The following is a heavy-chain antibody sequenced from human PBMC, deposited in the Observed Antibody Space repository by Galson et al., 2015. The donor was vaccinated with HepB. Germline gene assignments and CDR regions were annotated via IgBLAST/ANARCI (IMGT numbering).Heavy chain of an antibody. Sequence: SVKVSCKASGYTFTSYGISWVRQAPGQGLEWMGWISAYDGNTNYAQKLQGRVTMTTDTSTSTAYMELRSLRSDDTAVYYCARVGGGDIVVVVAAYLDYWGQGTLVTVSS. J-gene: IGHJ4*02. V-gene: IGHV1-18*04. CDR1: GYTFTSYG. D-gene: IGHD2-15*01. CDR3: ARVGGGDIVVVVAAYLDY. CDR2: ISAYDGNT.